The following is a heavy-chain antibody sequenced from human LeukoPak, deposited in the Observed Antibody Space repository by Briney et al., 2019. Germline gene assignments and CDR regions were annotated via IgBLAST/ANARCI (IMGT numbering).Heavy chain of an antibody. V-gene: IGHV4-4*07. J-gene: IGHJ3*02. CDR1: GGSISSYY. D-gene: IGHD5-12*01. CDR2: IYTSGST. Sequence: SETLSLTCTVSGGSISSYYWSWIRQPAGKGLEWIGRIYTSGSTNYNPSLKSRVTMSVDTSKNQFSLKLSSVTAADTAVYYCARDVRYRGYDDAFDIWGQGTMVTVSS. CDR3: ARDVRYRGYDDAFDI.